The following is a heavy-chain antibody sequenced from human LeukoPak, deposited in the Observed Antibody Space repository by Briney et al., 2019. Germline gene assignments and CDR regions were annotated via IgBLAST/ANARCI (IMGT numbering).Heavy chain of an antibody. CDR2: TYYRSKWIS. V-gene: IGHV6-1*01. J-gene: IGHJ4*02. D-gene: IGHD1/OR15-1a*01. Sequence: SQSLSLICAISGDSLPSHCAAWNWITQSPSRVLESLGRTYYRSKWISDYAVSVKSRMTINADTSKNQFSLQVNSVTPEDTAVYYCARKGTVTTPFDYWGQGILVTVSS. CDR3: ARKGTVTTPFDY. CDR1: GDSLPSHCAA.